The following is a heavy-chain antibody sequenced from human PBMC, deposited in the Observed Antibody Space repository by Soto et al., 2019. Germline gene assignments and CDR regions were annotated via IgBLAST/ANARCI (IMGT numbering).Heavy chain of an antibody. CDR2: IIPIFGTA. Sequence: QVQLVQSGAEVKKPGSSVKVSCKASGGTFSSYAISWVRQAPGQGLEWMGGIIPIFGTANYAQKIQGRVAITAHDSASTAHIELSSLRSEATAVYYCALPPPHQDYYCRTVVWGQGTTVTVSS. D-gene: IGHD2-2*01. V-gene: IGHV1-69*12. CDR3: ALPPPHQDYYCRTVV. J-gene: IGHJ6*02. CDR1: GGTFSSYA.